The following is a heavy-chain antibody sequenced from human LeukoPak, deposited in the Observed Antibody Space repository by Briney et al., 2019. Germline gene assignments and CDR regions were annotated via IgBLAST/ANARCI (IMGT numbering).Heavy chain of an antibody. Sequence: SVKVSCKASGFTFTDYYIHWVRQAPGQGLEWMGRIIPLLNMANSAQKFQGRVTITADKSTSTTYMELSSLTSEDTAVFYCATYCTGGRCPRTSDYWGQGTLVTVSS. CDR3: ATYCTGGRCPRTSDY. J-gene: IGHJ4*02. V-gene: IGHV1-69*02. CDR2: IIPLLNMA. CDR1: GFTFTDYY. D-gene: IGHD2-15*01.